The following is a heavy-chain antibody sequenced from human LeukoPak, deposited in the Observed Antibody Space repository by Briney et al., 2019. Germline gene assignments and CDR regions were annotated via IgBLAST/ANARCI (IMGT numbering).Heavy chain of an antibody. CDR3: AGGWYSSPYYYYGMDV. D-gene: IGHD6-13*01. J-gene: IGHJ6*02. Sequence: PGGSLRLSCAASGFTFSSYAMHWVRQAPGKGLEYVSAISSNGGSTYYANSVKGRFTISRDNSKNTLYLQMGSLRAEDMAVYYCAGGWYSSPYYYYGMDVWGQGTTVTVSS. V-gene: IGHV3-64*01. CDR2: ISSNGGST. CDR1: GFTFSSYA.